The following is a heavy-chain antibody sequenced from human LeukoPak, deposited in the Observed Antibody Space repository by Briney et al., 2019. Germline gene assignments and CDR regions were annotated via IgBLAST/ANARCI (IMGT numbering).Heavy chain of an antibody. CDR2: ISSSSSAI. CDR3: AKSRDAYNLFDS. J-gene: IGHJ4*02. Sequence: PGGSLRLSCAASGFIFSSYRMNWVRQAPGKGLEWISYISSSSSAIYYADSVKGRFTISRDNGQNSLYLQMNSLRAEDTAVYYCAKSRDAYNLFDSWGQGTLVTVSS. D-gene: IGHD5-24*01. CDR1: GFIFSSYR. V-gene: IGHV3-48*01.